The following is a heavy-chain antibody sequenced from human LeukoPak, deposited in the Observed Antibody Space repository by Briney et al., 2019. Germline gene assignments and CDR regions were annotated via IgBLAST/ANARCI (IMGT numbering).Heavy chain of an antibody. CDR2: INPNSGGT. CDR3: ARGVGARYMNWFDP. Sequence: ASVKVSCKASGYTFTCYYMHWVRQAPGQGLEWMGWINPNSGGTNYAQKFQGRVTMTWDTSISTAYMELSSLRSDDTAVYYCARGVGARYMNWFDPWGQGTLVTVSS. D-gene: IGHD1-26*01. V-gene: IGHV1-2*02. CDR1: GYTFTCYY. J-gene: IGHJ5*02.